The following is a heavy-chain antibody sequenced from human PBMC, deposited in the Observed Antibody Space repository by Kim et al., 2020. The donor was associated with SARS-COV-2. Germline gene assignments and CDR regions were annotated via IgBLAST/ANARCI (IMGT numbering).Heavy chain of an antibody. CDR1: GFTFDDYA. J-gene: IGHJ6*03. CDR3: ATSPLTLFTFHMHMDV. Sequence: SLRLSCAASGFTFDDYAMHWVRQAPGKGLEWVSGISWNSVNIGYADSVKGRFTISRDNGKNSLYLQMNNLRAEDTALYYCATSPLTLFTFHMHMDVWGKGTTVTVSS. V-gene: IGHV3-9*01. CDR2: ISWNSVNI. D-gene: IGHD3-3*01.